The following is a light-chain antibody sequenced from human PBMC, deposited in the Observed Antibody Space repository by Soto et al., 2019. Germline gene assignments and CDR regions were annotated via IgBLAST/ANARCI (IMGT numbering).Light chain of an antibody. V-gene: IGKV3-20*01. CDR1: QSVSSSY. J-gene: IGKJ1*01. Sequence: EIVLTQSPGTLSLSPGERATLSCRASQSVSSSYLAWYQQKPGHAPSLLIYAASSRAAGIPARFSGSGSGTDFTLTISRLEPEDFAVYYCQQYGSSPPTFGQGTKVEIK. CDR3: QQYGSSPPT. CDR2: AAS.